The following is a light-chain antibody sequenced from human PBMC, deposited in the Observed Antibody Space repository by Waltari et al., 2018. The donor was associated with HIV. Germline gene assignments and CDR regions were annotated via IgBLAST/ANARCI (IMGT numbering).Light chain of an antibody. CDR2: KTS. CDR3: MQATQFPLT. V-gene: IGKV2-24*01. CDR1: HSLVHSDGNIY. Sequence: EIVMTQSPPSSPVILGQPASISCRSSHSLVHSDGNIYLSWLQQRPGQPPRLLIYKTSTRCSGVPERFSGSGTGRDFTLKISRVEVEDVATYYCMQATQFPLTFGQGTRLEIK. J-gene: IGKJ5*01.